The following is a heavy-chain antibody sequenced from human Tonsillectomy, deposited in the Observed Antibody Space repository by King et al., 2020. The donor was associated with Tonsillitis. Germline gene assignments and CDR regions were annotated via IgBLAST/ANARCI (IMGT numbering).Heavy chain of an antibody. J-gene: IGHJ4*02. CDR1: GYTFTSYY. CDR3: ARDRYDYAFDY. CDR2: INPSGGST. D-gene: IGHD3-16*01. Sequence: QLVQSGAEVKKPGASVKVSCKASGYTFTSYYMHWVRQAPGQGLEWMGIINPSGGSTSYAQKFQGRVTMTRDTSTSTGYMELSSLRSEDTAVYYCARDRYDYAFDYWGQGTLVTVSS. V-gene: IGHV1-46*01.